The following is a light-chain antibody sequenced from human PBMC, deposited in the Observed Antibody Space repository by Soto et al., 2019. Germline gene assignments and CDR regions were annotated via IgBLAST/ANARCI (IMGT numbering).Light chain of an antibody. CDR2: DVS. CDR1: SSDVGGYNY. CDR3: CSYAGRYV. V-gene: IGLV2-11*01. J-gene: IGLJ1*01. Sequence: QSVLTQPRSVSGSPGQSVTISCTGTSSDVGGYNYVSWYQQHPGKAPKLMIYDVSKRPSGVPDRFSGSKSGNTASLTISGLQAEDEDDYYCCSYAGRYVFGTGTKVTVL.